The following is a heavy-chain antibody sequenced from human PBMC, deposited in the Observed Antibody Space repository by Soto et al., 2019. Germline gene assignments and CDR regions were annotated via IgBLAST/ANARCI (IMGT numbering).Heavy chain of an antibody. CDR3: AKGDFDILTGLVY. Sequence: VQVVESGGGLVQPGRSLRLSCAGSGFTFKDYAMHWVRQAPGKGLEWVAGISWNSVSIGYADSVKGRFTISRDDAKNSLYLQMISLRTEDTALDYCAKGDFDILTGLVYWGRGTLVTVSS. CDR1: GFTFKDYA. CDR2: ISWNSVSI. D-gene: IGHD3-9*01. J-gene: IGHJ4*02. V-gene: IGHV3-9*01.